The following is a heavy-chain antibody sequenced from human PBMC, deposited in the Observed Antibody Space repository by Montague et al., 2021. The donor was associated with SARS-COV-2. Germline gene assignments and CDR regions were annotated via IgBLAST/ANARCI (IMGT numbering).Heavy chain of an antibody. CDR2: IYWGDDK. V-gene: IGHV2-5*02. J-gene: IGHJ4*02. D-gene: IGHD3-22*01. Sequence: PALVKPTQTLTLTCTFSGFSLSTSGVGVGWIRQPPGKALEWLALIYWGDDKRYSPSLKTRLTITKDTSKNQVVLTMTDMDPVDTGTYYCAHRLARHYDINADLWCRFDYGGQGTLVTVSS. CDR3: AHRLARHYDINADLWCRFDY. CDR1: GFSLSTSGVG.